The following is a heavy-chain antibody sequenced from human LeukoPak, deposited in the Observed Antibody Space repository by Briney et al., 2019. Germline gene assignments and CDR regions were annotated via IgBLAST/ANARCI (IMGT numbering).Heavy chain of an antibody. Sequence: SVKVSCKASGGTFSSYAINWVRQAPGQGLEWMGGIIPISGTTNYAQKFQGRVTITADESTSTAYMELSSLRSEDTAVYYCARGGVGYCSTTSCYYYWGQGTLVTVSS. CDR2: IIPISGTT. D-gene: IGHD2-2*01. CDR1: GGTFSSYA. CDR3: ARGGVGYCSTTSCYYY. J-gene: IGHJ4*02. V-gene: IGHV1-69*01.